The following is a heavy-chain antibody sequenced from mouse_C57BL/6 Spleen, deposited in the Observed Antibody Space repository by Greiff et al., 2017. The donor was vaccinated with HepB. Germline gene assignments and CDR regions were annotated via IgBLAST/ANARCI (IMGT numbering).Heavy chain of an antibody. CDR1: GYTFTSYW. Sequence: QVHVKQPGAELVKPGASVKVSCKASGYTFTSYWMHWVKQRPGQGLEWIGRIHPSDSDTNYNQKFKGKATLTVDKSSSTAYMQLSSLTSEDSAVYYCAIGNYDYDGPWFAYWGQGTLVTVSA. CDR3: AIGNYDYDGPWFAY. V-gene: IGHV1-74*01. J-gene: IGHJ3*01. D-gene: IGHD2-4*01. CDR2: IHPSDSDT.